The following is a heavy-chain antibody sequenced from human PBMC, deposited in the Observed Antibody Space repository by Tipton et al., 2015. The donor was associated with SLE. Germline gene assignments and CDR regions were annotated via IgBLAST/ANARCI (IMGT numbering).Heavy chain of an antibody. Sequence: SLRLSCAASGFTFSSYAMSWVRQAPGKGLEWVSAISGSGGGTYYADSVKGRFTISRDNARNSVFLQMSSLRGEDTALYYCARGPALDSTGYYMDVWGKGTAVAVSS. J-gene: IGHJ6*03. D-gene: IGHD3-9*01. V-gene: IGHV3-23*01. CDR2: ISGSGGGT. CDR3: ARGPALDSTGYYMDV. CDR1: GFTFSSYA.